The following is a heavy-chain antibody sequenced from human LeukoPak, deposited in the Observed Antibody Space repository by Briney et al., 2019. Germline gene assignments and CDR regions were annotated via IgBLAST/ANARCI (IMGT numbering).Heavy chain of an antibody. Sequence: GGSLRLSCAASGFTFSSYWMSWVRQAPGKGLEWVAHIKQGGSEKYYGDSVKVRFTISRDNAKNSLYLQMNSLRAEDTAVYYCAREMGRVYYDFWSGYYGTNWFDPWGQGTLVTVSS. J-gene: IGHJ5*02. CDR2: IKQGGSEK. CDR3: AREMGRVYYDFWSGYYGTNWFDP. D-gene: IGHD3-3*01. CDR1: GFTFSSYW. V-gene: IGHV3-7*01.